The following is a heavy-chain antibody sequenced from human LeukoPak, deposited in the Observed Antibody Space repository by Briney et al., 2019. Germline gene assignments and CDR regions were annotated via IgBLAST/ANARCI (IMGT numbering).Heavy chain of an antibody. CDR1: GGSISSYY. D-gene: IGHD6-19*01. CDR2: IYTSGST. CDR3: ARGEVSGWYGSVDY. J-gene: IGHJ4*02. V-gene: IGHV4-4*07. Sequence: PSETLSLTCTVSGGSISSYYWSWIRQPAGKGLEWIGRIYTSGSTNYNPSLKSRVTMSVDTSKNQFSLKLSSVTAADTAVYYCARGEVSGWYGSVDYWGQGTLVTVSS.